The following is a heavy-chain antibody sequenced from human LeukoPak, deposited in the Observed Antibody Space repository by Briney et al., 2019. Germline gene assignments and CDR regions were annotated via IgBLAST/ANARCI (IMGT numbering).Heavy chain of an antibody. V-gene: IGHV3-7*01. CDR3: AREGDFWSGPRLGFDP. CDR2: IKQDGSEK. CDR1: GFTFSSYW. D-gene: IGHD3-3*01. J-gene: IGHJ5*02. Sequence: PGGSLRLSCAASGFTFSSYWMSWVRQAPGKGLEWVANIKQDGSEKYYVDSVKGRFTISRDNAKNSLYLQMNSLRAEDTAVYYCAREGDFWSGPRLGFDPWGQGTLVTVSS.